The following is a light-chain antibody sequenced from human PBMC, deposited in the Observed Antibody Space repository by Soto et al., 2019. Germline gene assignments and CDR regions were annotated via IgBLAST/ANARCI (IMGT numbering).Light chain of an antibody. CDR1: SRDFGSYNL. CDR2: EDS. J-gene: IGLJ1*01. Sequence: QSALTQPASVSVSPGQSITISCTGTSRDFGSYNLVSWYQQHPGKAPKLMIYEDSKRPSGVSNRFSGSKSGNTASLTISGLQAEHDADYYCCSYAGSSTYVFGTGTKLTVL. CDR3: CSYAGSSTYV. V-gene: IGLV2-23*01.